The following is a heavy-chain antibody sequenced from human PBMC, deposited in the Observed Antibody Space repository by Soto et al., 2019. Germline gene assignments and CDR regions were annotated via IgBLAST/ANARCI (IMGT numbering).Heavy chain of an antibody. CDR3: ARGSDFWSGRQRAYYYYGMDV. CDR2: IYYSGGT. CDR1: GGSVSSGSYY. V-gene: IGHV4-61*01. J-gene: IGHJ6*02. Sequence: SETLSLTCTVSGGSVSSGSYYWSWIRQPPGKGLEWVGYIYYSGGTNYNPSLKSRVTISVDTSKNQFSLKLSSVTAADTAVYYCARGSDFWSGRQRAYYYYGMDVWGQGTTVTVSS. D-gene: IGHD3-3*01.